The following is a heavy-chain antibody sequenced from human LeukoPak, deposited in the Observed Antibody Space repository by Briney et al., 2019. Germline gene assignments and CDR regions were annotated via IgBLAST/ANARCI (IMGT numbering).Heavy chain of an antibody. J-gene: IGHJ4*02. D-gene: IGHD6-19*01. CDR1: GFTLSSYE. CDR3: ARAAGHDY. Sequence: PGGSLRLSCAASGFTLSSYEINWVRQAPGRGLVWVSRINTDGSSTNYADSVKGRFTISRDNAKNTLYLQMNSLRAEDTAVYYCARAAGHDYWGQGTLVTVSS. V-gene: IGHV3-74*01. CDR2: INTDGSST.